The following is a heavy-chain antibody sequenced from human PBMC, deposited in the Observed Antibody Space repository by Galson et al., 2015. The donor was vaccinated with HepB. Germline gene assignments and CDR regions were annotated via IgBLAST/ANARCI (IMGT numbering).Heavy chain of an antibody. CDR1: GYTFTSYD. V-gene: IGHV1-8*01. CDR2: MNPNSGNT. D-gene: IGHD2-2*01. Sequence: SVKVSCKASGYTFTSYDINWVRQATGQGLEWMGWMNPNSGNTGYAQKFQGRVTMTRNTSISTAYMELSSLRSEDTAVYYCAIRPVVPAAMGCWFDPWGQGTLVTVSS. CDR3: AIRPVVPAAMGCWFDP. J-gene: IGHJ5*02.